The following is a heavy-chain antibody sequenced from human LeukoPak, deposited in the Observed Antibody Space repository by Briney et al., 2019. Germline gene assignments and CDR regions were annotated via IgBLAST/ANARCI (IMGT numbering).Heavy chain of an antibody. D-gene: IGHD2-2*01. V-gene: IGHV1-46*01. J-gene: IGHJ4*02. CDR1: GYTFTSYY. CDR2: INPSGGST. Sequence: ASVKVSCKASGYTFTSYYMHWVRQAPGQGLEWMGIINPSGGSTSYAQKFQGRVTMTRDTSTSTVYMELSSLRSEDTAVYYCARVRYCSSTSCPRFFDYWGQGTLVTVSS. CDR3: ARVRYCSSTSCPRFFDY.